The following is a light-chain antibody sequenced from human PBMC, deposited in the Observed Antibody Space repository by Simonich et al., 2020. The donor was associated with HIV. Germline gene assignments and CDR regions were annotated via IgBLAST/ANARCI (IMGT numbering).Light chain of an antibody. CDR1: QSVLYSSNNKNS. Sequence: DIVMTQSPDSLAVSLGERATITCKSSQSVLYSSNNKNSLAWYQHKPGPPPTLLIYLTNARETGVPDRFSGNGSGTDFTLTISSLQAEDVAVYYCQQYSITPPGYTFGQGTKLEIK. CDR3: QQYSITPPGYT. CDR2: LTN. J-gene: IGKJ2*01. V-gene: IGKV4-1*01.